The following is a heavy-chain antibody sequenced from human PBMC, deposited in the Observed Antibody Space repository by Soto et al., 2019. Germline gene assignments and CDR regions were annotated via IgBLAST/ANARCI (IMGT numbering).Heavy chain of an antibody. CDR2: IYHSGST. V-gene: IGHV4-30-2*01. CDR1: GGSISSGGYS. D-gene: IGHD4-4*01. CDR3: ARGMTTVTTIDY. Sequence: PSETVSLTCAVSGGSISSGGYSWSWIRQPPGKGLEWIGYIYHSGSTYYNPSLKSRVTISVDRSKNQFSLKLSSVTAADTAVYYCARGMTTVTTIDYWGQGTLVTVSS. J-gene: IGHJ4*02.